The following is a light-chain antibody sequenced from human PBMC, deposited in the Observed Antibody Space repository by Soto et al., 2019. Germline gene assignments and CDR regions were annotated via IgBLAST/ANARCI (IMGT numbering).Light chain of an antibody. J-gene: IGKJ1*01. CDR3: QQYYSYWT. V-gene: IGKV1-5*03. CDR1: QSISSW. Sequence: DIQMTQYPSTLSASVGDRVIITCRASQSISSWLAWYQQKPGKAPKLLISKASNLESGVPSRFSGSGSGTEFTLTVSSLQPDDFATYHCQQYYSYWTFGQGTKVEIK. CDR2: KAS.